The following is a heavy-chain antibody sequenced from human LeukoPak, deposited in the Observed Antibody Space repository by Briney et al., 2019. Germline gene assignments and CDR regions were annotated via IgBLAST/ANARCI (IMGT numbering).Heavy chain of an antibody. CDR3: AGGYAFDV. Sequence: SQTLSLTCAISGDSVSNNNYAWNWIRQSPSRGLEWLGRTYYRSQWYNDYARSVMSRISVDPDTSKNQFSLHLSSVTPDDTAIYYCAGGYAFDVWGQGTMVTVPS. V-gene: IGHV6-1*01. CDR1: GDSVSNNNYA. J-gene: IGHJ3*01. CDR2: TYYRSQWYN.